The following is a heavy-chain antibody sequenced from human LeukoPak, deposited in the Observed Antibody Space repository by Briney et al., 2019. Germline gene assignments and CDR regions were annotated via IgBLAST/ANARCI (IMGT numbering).Heavy chain of an antibody. Sequence: SETLSLTCAVYGGSFGGYYWSWIRQPPGKGLEWIGEINHSVSTNYNPSLKSRVTISVDTSKNQFSLKLSSVTAADTAVYYCAREVIRRYYYDSSGSPVLGAYYYYMDVWGKGTTVTVSS. CDR2: INHSVST. J-gene: IGHJ6*03. CDR1: GGSFGGYY. D-gene: IGHD3-22*01. CDR3: AREVIRRYYYDSSGSPVLGAYYYYMDV. V-gene: IGHV4-34*01.